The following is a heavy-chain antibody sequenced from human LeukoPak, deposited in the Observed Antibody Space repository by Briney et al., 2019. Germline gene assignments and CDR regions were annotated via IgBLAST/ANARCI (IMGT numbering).Heavy chain of an antibody. CDR1: GFSFNIYW. D-gene: IGHD6-13*01. Sequence: GGSLRLSCAASGFSFNIYWMSWVRQAPGKGLEWVSYVSPSGDTIYYADSVRGRFTISRDNAKNSLYLQMNSLRAEDAAVYYCAREGLLAAGTGSYTFDIWGQGTMVTVSS. V-gene: IGHV3-48*04. CDR3: AREGLLAAGTGSYTFDI. J-gene: IGHJ3*02. CDR2: VSPSGDTI.